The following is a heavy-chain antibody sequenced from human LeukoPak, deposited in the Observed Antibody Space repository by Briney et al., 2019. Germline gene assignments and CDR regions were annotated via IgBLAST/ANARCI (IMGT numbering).Heavy chain of an antibody. CDR1: GFTFSSYA. CDR2: ISGSGGST. J-gene: IGHJ4*02. D-gene: IGHD5-12*01. CDR3: AKDRLNGGYVGYFDY. Sequence: PGGSLRLSCAPSGFTFSSYAMSWVRQAPGKGLEWVSAISGSGGSTYYADSVKGRFTISRDNSKNTLYLQMNSLRAEDTAVYYCAKDRLNGGYVGYFDYCGQGTLVTVSS. V-gene: IGHV3-23*01.